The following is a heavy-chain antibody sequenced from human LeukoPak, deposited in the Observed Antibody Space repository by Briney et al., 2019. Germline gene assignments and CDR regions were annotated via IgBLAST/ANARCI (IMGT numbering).Heavy chain of an antibody. CDR3: ARDGYINDAFDI. D-gene: IGHD5-24*01. V-gene: IGHV4-61*09. J-gene: IGHJ3*02. Sequence: PSQTLSLTCTASGDSISSGSYYWTWIRQPAGEGLEWIGHIYTSGTTKYNPSLQSRVTISLDTSKNQFSLDLNSITAADTAVYYCARDGYINDAFDIWGQGTMVIVSS. CDR1: GDSISSGSYY. CDR2: IYTSGTT.